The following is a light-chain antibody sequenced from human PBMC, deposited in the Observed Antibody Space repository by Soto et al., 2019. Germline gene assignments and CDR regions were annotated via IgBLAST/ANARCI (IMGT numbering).Light chain of an antibody. V-gene: IGKV3-15*01. CDR3: QHYNNWPPRAT. J-gene: IGKJ4*01. Sequence: EIVMTQSPATLAVSPGERATLSCMASQSISGNLVWNQQKPGQAPRLLIYGASTRATDIPARFSGSESGTEFTLTISSLQSEDFAFYYCQHYNNWPPRATFGGGTKVEIK. CDR2: GAS. CDR1: QSISGN.